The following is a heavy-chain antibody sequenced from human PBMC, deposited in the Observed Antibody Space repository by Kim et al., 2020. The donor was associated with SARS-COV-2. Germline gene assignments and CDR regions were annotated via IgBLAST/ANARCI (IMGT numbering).Heavy chain of an antibody. Sequence: SVKVSCKVSGGTLNNYGITWVRQAPGQGLEWLGMIIPMVKTINYAQKFRGRLTMTADESTNTVYMELSGLRSDDTAVYYCARDGQTVMGVAATGSRSCDPWRQGTRVIVS. CDR2: IIPMVKTI. J-gene: IGHJ5*02. D-gene: IGHD2-15*01. CDR1: GGTLNNYG. V-gene: IGHV1-69*11. CDR3: ARDGQTVMGVAATGSRSCDP.